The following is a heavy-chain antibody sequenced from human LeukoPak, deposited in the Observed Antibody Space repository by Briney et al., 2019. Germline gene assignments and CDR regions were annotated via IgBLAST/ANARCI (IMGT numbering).Heavy chain of an antibody. V-gene: IGHV1-3*01. J-gene: IGHJ6*04. Sequence: ASVKVSCKASGYTFTSYAMHWVRQAPGQRLEWMGWINAGNGNTKYSQKFQGRVTITRDTSASTAYMEQSSLRSEDTAVYYCATNHITMVRGVPSPYYYGMDVWGKGTTVTVSS. D-gene: IGHD3-10*01. CDR3: ATNHITMVRGVPSPYYYGMDV. CDR1: GYTFTSYA. CDR2: INAGNGNT.